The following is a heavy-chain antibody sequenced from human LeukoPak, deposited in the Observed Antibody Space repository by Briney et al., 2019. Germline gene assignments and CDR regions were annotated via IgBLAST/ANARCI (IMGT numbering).Heavy chain of an antibody. Sequence: ASVKVSCKASGYTFTSYGISWVRRAPGQGLEWMGWISAYNGNTNYAQKLQGRVTMTTDTSTSTAYMELRSLRSDDTAVYYCARGGRSNIVVVPAAHTYDYGGQGTLVTVSS. CDR2: ISAYNGNT. CDR3: ARGGRSNIVVVPAAHTYDY. D-gene: IGHD2-2*01. V-gene: IGHV1-18*04. CDR1: GYTFTSYG. J-gene: IGHJ4*02.